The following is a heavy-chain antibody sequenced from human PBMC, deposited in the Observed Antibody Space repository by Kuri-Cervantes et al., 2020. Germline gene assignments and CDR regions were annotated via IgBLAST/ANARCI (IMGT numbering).Heavy chain of an antibody. CDR1: GGTLSRYA. CDR2: IIPIFGTP. V-gene: IGHV1-69*13. CDR3: ARVGWSDPNYYYYGMDV. D-gene: IGHD6-19*01. Sequence: SVKVSCKASGGTLSRYAISWVRQAPGQGLEWMGGIIPIFGTPNYAQKFQGRVTITADESPSTAYMELSRLRSDDTAVYYCARVGWSDPNYYYYGMDVWGQGTAVTVS. J-gene: IGHJ6*02.